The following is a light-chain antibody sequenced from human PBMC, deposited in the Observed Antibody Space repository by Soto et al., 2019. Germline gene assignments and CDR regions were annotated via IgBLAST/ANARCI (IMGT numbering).Light chain of an antibody. V-gene: IGLV2-14*01. J-gene: IGLJ1*01. CDR1: GSDIGAYNT. CDR2: EVT. Sequence: QSALTQPASVSGSPGQSITISCTGTGSDIGAYNTVAWYQQHPRRVPKLMIYEVTNRPSGISNRFSGSKSGNTASLTISGLQAEAEGDYYCSSYTRGNTEVFRPGPNVTVL. CDR3: SSYTRGNTEV.